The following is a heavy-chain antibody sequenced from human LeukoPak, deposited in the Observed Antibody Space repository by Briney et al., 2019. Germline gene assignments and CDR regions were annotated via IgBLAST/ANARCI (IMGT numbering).Heavy chain of an antibody. V-gene: IGHV3-53*01. CDR2: IYSGGST. D-gene: IGHD1-1*01. Sequence: GGSLRLSCAVSGVTVSSNHMSWVRQAPGKGLEWVSVIYSGGSTSYADSVKGRFNFSRDDSKNTLYLQMNSLRAEDTAVYYCARDRVNWNDVGGLFDYWGQGTLVTVSS. CDR3: ARDRVNWNDVGGLFDY. CDR1: GVTVSSNH. J-gene: IGHJ4*02.